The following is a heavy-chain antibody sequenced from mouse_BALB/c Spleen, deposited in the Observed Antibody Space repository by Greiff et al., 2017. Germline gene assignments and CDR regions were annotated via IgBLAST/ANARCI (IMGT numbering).Heavy chain of an antibody. CDR3: ARDGNYGSFYAMDY. Sequence: EVKLMESGPGLVKPSQSLSLTCTVTGYSITSDYAWNWIRQFPGNKLEWMGYISYSGSTSYNPSLKSRISITRDTSKNQFFLQLNSVTTEDTATYYCARDGNYGSFYAMDYWGQGTSVTVSS. V-gene: IGHV3-2*02. CDR1: GYSITSDYA. CDR2: ISYSGST. D-gene: IGHD2-1*01. J-gene: IGHJ4*01.